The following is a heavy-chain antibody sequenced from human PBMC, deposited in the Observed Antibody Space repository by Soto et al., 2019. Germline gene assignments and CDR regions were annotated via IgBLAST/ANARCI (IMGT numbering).Heavy chain of an antibody. Sequence: PSDTLSLTCTVSGGSISSGGYYWSWIRQHPWNGLEWIGYIYYSWSTYYNPSLKSRVTISVDTSKNQFSLKLSSVTAADTAVYYCARVQRDSGSYYYYYGMDVWGQGTTVTVSS. D-gene: IGHD1-26*01. J-gene: IGHJ6*02. CDR3: ARVQRDSGSYYYYYGMDV. V-gene: IGHV4-31*03. CDR2: IYYSWST. CDR1: GGSISSGGYY.